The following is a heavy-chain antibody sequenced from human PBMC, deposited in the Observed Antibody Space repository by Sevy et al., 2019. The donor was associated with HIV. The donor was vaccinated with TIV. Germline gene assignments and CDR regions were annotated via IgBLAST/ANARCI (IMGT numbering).Heavy chain of an antibody. CDR1: GGSFSGYY. D-gene: IGHD3-9*01. CDR2: INHSGST. J-gene: IGHJ5*02. CDR3: ARGSRSPLRYFDWFRVNWFDP. V-gene: IGHV4-34*01. Sequence: SETLSLTCAVYGGSFSGYYWSWIRQPPGKGLEWIGEINHSGSTNYNPSPKSRVTISVDTSKNQFSLKLSSVTAADTAVYYCARGSRSPLRYFDWFRVNWFDPWGQGTLVTVSS.